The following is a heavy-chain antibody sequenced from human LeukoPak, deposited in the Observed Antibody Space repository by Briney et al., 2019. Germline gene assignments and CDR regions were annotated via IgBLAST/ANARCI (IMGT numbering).Heavy chain of an antibody. Sequence: PGGSLRLSCAVCLFIFNIYPQQWAPQAPGKGLEWVAVISYDGSNKYYADSVKGRFTISRDNSTNTLHLQMNCLRAECTAVYYCSITVRYIRGIPRVGTKYLFDYWGQGTLVTVSS. CDR2: ISYDGSNK. D-gene: IGHD4-17*01. J-gene: IGHJ4*02. V-gene: IGHV3-30*04. CDR3: SITVRYIRGIPRVGTKYLFDY. CDR1: LFIFNIYP.